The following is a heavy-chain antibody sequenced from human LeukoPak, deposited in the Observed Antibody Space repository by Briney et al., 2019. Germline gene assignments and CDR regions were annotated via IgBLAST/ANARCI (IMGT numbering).Heavy chain of an antibody. CDR2: TIPIFGTA. Sequence: ASVKVSCKASRGTFSSYAISWVRQAPGQGLEWMGGTIPIFGTANYAQKFQGRVTISADESTSTAYMELSSLRFEDTAVYYCARERTTVTMPNLRPQYYFDYWGQGTLVTVSS. D-gene: IGHD4-17*01. V-gene: IGHV1-69*13. J-gene: IGHJ4*02. CDR3: ARERTTVTMPNLRPQYYFDY. CDR1: RGTFSSYA.